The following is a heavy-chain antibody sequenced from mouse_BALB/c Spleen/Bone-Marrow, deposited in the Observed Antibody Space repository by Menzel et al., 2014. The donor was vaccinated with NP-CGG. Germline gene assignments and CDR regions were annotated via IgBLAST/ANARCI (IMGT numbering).Heavy chain of an antibody. V-gene: IGHV1-7*01. CDR3: ARDWDY. J-gene: IGHJ3*01. Sequence: VKLQESGTERAKPGASVKMSCKASGYIFTTNWMHWVKQRPGQGLEWIGYINPSTAYTDYNQKFKDKATLTADKSSSTAYMQLNSLTSDDSAVYYCARDWDYWGQGTLVTVSA. D-gene: IGHD4-1*01. CDR2: INPSTAYT. CDR1: GYIFTTNW.